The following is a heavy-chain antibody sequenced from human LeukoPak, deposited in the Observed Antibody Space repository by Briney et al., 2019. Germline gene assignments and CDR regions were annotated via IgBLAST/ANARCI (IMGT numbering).Heavy chain of an antibody. J-gene: IGHJ5*02. V-gene: IGHV5-51*01. CDR3: ASPKGLYDNTGYA. CDR2: VYPGDSET. Sequence: GESLKISCKGSGYTFTSYWIGWVRQMPGKGLERMGIVYPGDSETKYSPAFQGQVTISADKSISTAYLQWSSLKASDTAMYYCASPKGLYDNTGYAWGQGTQVIVSS. CDR1: GYTFTSYW. D-gene: IGHD3-22*01.